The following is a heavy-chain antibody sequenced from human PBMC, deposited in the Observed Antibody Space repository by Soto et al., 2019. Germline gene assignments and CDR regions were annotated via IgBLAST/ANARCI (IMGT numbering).Heavy chain of an antibody. CDR3: ARDFFDSTKYTPNRFAT. V-gene: IGHV4-39*01. D-gene: IGHD3-22*01. CDR2: IYHTGNA. J-gene: IGHJ5*02. CDR1: GDSISKGRFY. Sequence: SETLSLTCSVSGDSISKGRFYGSWIRHPPEEGLEWIGSIYHTGNAYYNPSLKSRVSISVDTSKNQFSLKLTSVTAAVAALYYCARDFFDSTKYTPNRFATWGQAPLVT.